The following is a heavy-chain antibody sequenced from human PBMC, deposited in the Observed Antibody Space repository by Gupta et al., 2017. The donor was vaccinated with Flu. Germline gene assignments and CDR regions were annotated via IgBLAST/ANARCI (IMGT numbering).Heavy chain of an antibody. CDR2: INPDSDGT. CDR3: AQPRNYYDSSGYPNYSMDV. CDR1: EYFFTGYY. D-gene: IGHD3-22*01. J-gene: IGHJ6*02. Sequence: QVHLVQSGPEVKKPGASVKVACKVSEYFFTGYYIHWVRQTPGQGLEWMGWINPDSDGTNYAEKFQGRVTMTRDMSITTAYMELSSLRSDDTAVYYCAQPRNYYDSSGYPNYSMDVWGQGSSVLVSS. V-gene: IGHV1-2*02.